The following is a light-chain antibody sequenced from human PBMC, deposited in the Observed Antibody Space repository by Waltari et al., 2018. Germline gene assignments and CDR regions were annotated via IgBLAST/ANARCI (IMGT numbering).Light chain of an antibody. CDR2: AAS. J-gene: IGKJ2*01. V-gene: IGKV1-9*01. CDR1: QGISSY. CDR3: QQFVGYPYT. Sequence: DIQLTQSPSFLSASVGASVPITCRPSQGISSYLAWYQQKPGKAPKLLIYAASTLQSGVPSRFSGSGSGTEFTLTISSLQPDDFATYYCQQFVGYPYTFGQGTKVETK.